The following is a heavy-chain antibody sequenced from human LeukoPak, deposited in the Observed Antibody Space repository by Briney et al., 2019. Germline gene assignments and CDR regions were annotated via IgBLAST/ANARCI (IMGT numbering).Heavy chain of an antibody. D-gene: IGHD3-22*01. CDR1: GGSISSSSYY. V-gene: IGHV4-39*07. J-gene: IGHJ4*02. Sequence: PSETLSLTCTVSGGSISSSSYYWGWIRQPPGKGLEWIGSIYYSGSTYYNPSLKSRVTISVDTSKNQFSLKLSSVTAADTAVYYCARDQPSGYYRVFDYWGQGTLVTVSS. CDR2: IYYSGST. CDR3: ARDQPSGYYRVFDY.